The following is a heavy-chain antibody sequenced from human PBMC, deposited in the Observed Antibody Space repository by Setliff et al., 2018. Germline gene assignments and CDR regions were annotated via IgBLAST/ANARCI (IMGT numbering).Heavy chain of an antibody. J-gene: IGHJ1*01. CDR2: ITHSGHT. CDR1: GDSFCDYY. Sequence: ASETLSLTCAVYGDSFCDYYWSWIRQPPGQGLEWIEEITHSGHTNYSPSLRSRVTISVDTSKNQFSLKLSSVTAGDTAVYYCARVDFTMIQGVLGLWGQGTLVTVSS. V-gene: IGHV4-34*01. CDR3: ARVDFTMIQGVLGL. D-gene: IGHD3-10*01.